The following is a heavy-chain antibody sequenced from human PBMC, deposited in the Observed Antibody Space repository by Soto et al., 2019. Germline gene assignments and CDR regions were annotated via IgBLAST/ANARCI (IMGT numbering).Heavy chain of an antibody. CDR2: INPNSGGT. V-gene: IGHV1-2*02. Sequence: ASVKVSCKASGGTFSSYAISWVRQAPGQGLEWMGWINPNSGGTKSAEEFQGRVTMTRDTSISTAYMELSRLTSDDTAVYYCASAAVTGTAGLDFWGQGTQVTVSS. J-gene: IGHJ4*02. CDR3: ASAAVTGTAGLDF. D-gene: IGHD6-19*01. CDR1: GGTFSSYA.